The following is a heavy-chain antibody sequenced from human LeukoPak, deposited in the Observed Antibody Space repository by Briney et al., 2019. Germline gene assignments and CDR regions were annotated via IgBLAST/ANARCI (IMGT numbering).Heavy chain of an antibody. CDR3: ARSTTVMGVEAFDI. CDR2: IYYSGST. D-gene: IGHD4-11*01. CDR1: GGSISSYY. J-gene: IGHJ3*02. V-gene: IGHV4-59*01. Sequence: PSETLSLTCTVSGGSISSYYWSWIRQPPGKGLEWIGYIYYSGSTNYNPSLKSRVTISVDTSKNQFSLKLSSVTAADTAVYYCARSTTVMGVEAFDIWGQGTMVTVSS.